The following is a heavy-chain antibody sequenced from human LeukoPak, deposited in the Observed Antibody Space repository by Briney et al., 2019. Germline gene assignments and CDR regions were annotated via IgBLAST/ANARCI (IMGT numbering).Heavy chain of an antibody. J-gene: IGHJ5*02. D-gene: IGHD2-2*01. V-gene: IGHV1-3*01. CDR1: GYTFTSYD. CDR3: ARGMEDIVVVPAALEGFDP. Sequence: ASVKVSCKASGYTFTSYDINWVRQATGQGLEWMGWINAGNGNTKYSQKFQSRVTITRDTSASTAYMELSSLRSEDTAVYYCARGMEDIVVVPAALEGFDPWGQGTLVTVSS. CDR2: INAGNGNT.